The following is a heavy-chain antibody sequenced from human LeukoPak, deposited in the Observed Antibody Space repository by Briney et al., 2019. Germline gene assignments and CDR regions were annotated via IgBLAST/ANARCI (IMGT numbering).Heavy chain of an antibody. J-gene: IGHJ4*02. CDR1: GGTFSSYA. CDR2: IIPILGIA. CDR3: ARGPPHYDFYFDY. V-gene: IGHV1-69*10. D-gene: IGHD3-3*01. Sequence: VKVSCKASGGTFSSYAISWVRQAPGQGLEWMGRIIPILGIANYAQKFQGRVTITADKSTSTAYMELSSLRSEDTAVYYCARGPPHYDFYFDYWGQGTLVTVSS.